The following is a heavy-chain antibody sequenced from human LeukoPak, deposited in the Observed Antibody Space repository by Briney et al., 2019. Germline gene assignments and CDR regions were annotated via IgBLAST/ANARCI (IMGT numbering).Heavy chain of an antibody. Sequence: SETLSLTCAVSGSSISSGYYWGWIRQPPGKGLEWIGSIYHSGSAYYNPSLKSRVTISVDTSKNQFSLKLSSVTAADTAVYYCARVLWFGAYNFDYWGQGTLVTVSS. V-gene: IGHV4-38-2*01. CDR1: GSSISSGYY. D-gene: IGHD3-10*01. CDR2: IYHSGSA. CDR3: ARVLWFGAYNFDY. J-gene: IGHJ4*02.